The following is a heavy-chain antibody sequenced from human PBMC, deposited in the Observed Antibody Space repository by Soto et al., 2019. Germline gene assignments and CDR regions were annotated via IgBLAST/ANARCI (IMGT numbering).Heavy chain of an antibody. Sequence: PSETLSLTCAVSGGSFSGDYWSWIRQPPGKGLEWIWAINHSGSTNYNPSPKSRVNISVNTSKTLFSLKLSSVAAADTVVYYCASGDYVFWRGYPRLDYWGQGTLVTVSS. V-gene: IGHV4-34*01. CDR3: ASGDYVFWRGYPRLDY. CDR2: INHSGST. J-gene: IGHJ4*02. D-gene: IGHD3-3*01. CDR1: GGSFSGDY.